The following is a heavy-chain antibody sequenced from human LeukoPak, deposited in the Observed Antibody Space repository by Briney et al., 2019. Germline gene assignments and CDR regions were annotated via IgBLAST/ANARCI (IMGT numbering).Heavy chain of an antibody. V-gene: IGHV4-59*08. D-gene: IGHD3-22*01. CDR1: GGSISSYY. CDR2: IYYSGST. J-gene: IGHJ3*02. CDR3: ARGIPYYYDSSGYPGAFDI. Sequence: SETLSLTCTVSGGSISSYYWSWIRQPPGKGLEWIGYIYYSGSTYYNPSLKSRVTISVDTSKNQFSLKLSSVTAADTAVYYCARGIPYYYDSSGYPGAFDIWGQGTMVTVSS.